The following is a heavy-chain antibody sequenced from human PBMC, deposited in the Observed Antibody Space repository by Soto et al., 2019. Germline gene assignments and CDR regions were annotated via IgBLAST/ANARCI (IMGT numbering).Heavy chain of an antibody. V-gene: IGHV1-18*01. Sequence: ASVKVSCKASGYTFTSYGISWVRQAPGQGLEWMGWISAYNGNTNYAQKLQGRVTMTTDTSTSTAYMELRSLRSDDTAVYYCARRGGNMDWNDARPRYGMDVRGQGTTVTVSS. D-gene: IGHD1-1*01. CDR1: GYTFTSYG. CDR3: ARRGGNMDWNDARPRYGMDV. CDR2: ISAYNGNT. J-gene: IGHJ6*02.